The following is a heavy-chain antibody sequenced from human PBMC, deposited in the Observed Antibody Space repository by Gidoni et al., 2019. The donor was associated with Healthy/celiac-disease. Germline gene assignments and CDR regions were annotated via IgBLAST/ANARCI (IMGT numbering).Heavy chain of an antibody. J-gene: IGHJ6*02. Sequence: EVQLVESGGGLVQPGRSLRLSCTASGFTFGDYAMSWFRQAPGKGLEWVGFIRSKAYGGTTEYAASVKGRFTISRDDSKSIAYLQMNSLKTEDTAVYYCTRDNRYYYGSGSYSYYYYYGMDVWGQGTTVTVSS. CDR1: GFTFGDYA. CDR3: TRDNRYYYGSGSYSYYYYYGMDV. V-gene: IGHV3-49*03. CDR2: IRSKAYGGTT. D-gene: IGHD3-10*01.